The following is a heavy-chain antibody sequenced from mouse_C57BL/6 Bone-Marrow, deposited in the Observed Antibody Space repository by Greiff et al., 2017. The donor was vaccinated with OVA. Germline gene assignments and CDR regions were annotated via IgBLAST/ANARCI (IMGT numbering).Heavy chain of an antibody. CDR3: ARGGYDYDGWYFDV. V-gene: IGHV1-53*01. J-gene: IGHJ1*03. CDR1: GYTFTSYW. Sequence: QVQLQQPGPELVKPGASVKLSCKASGYTFTSYWMHWVKQRPGQGLEWIGNINPSNGGTNYNEKFKSKATLTVDKSSSTAYMQLSSLTSEDSAVYYCARGGYDYDGWYFDVWGTGTTVTVSS. D-gene: IGHD2-4*01. CDR2: INPSNGGT.